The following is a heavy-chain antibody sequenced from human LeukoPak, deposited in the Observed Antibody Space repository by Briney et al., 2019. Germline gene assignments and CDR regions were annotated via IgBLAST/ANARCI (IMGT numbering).Heavy chain of an antibody. J-gene: IGHJ4*02. D-gene: IGHD6-19*01. CDR2: IYSGGST. V-gene: IGHV3-66*01. CDR3: ARAGWYTQRYYFDY. CDR1: GFTFSKAS. Sequence: TGGSLRLSCAASGFTFSKASMSWVRQAPGKGLEWVSVIYSGGSTYYADSVKGRFTISRDNSKNTLYLQMNSLRAEDTAVYYCARAGWYTQRYYFDYWGQGTLVTVSS.